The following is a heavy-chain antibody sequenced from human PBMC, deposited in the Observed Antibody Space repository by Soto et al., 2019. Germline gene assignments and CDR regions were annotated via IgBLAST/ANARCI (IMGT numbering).Heavy chain of an antibody. CDR2: IYSGGST. CDR3: ARVGCSSTSCYRYYYYYGMDV. V-gene: IGHV3-53*01. J-gene: IGHJ6*02. Sequence: LRLSCAASGFTVSSNYMSWVRQAPGKGLEWVSVIYSGGSTYYADSAKGRFTISRDNSKNTLYLQMNSLRAEDTAVYYCARVGCSSTSCYRYYYYYGMDVWGQGTTVTVSS. CDR1: GFTVSSNY. D-gene: IGHD2-2*01.